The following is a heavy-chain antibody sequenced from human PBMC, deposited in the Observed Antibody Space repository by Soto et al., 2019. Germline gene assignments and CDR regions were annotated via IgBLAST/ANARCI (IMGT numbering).Heavy chain of an antibody. Sequence: PSETLSLTCSDSGVVTFSGSYYWSWIRQRPGKGLECLGYIFNSGSAYYNPSLRSRVTISIDTSKDEFSLTLSSVTAADTAVYFCARGYSGYDYNFDYWGQGISVTVSS. CDR1: GVVTFSGSYY. J-gene: IGHJ4*02. CDR2: IFNSGSA. CDR3: ARGYSGYDYNFDY. D-gene: IGHD5-12*01. V-gene: IGHV4-31*03.